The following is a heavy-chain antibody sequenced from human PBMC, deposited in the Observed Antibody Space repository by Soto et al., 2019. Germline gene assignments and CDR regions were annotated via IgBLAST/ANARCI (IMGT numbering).Heavy chain of an antibody. V-gene: IGHV3-23*01. CDR2: ISGSGGST. J-gene: IGHJ5*02. D-gene: IGHD3-10*01. CDR1: GFTFSSYA. CDR3: AKDKGYYGSGSFYNWFDP. Sequence: EVQLLESGGGLVQPGGSLRLSCAASGFTFSSYAMSWVRQAPGKGLEWVSAISGSGGSTYYADSVKGRFTISRDNSKNTLYLQMNSLRAEDTAVYYCAKDKGYYGSGSFYNWFDPWGQGTLVTVSS.